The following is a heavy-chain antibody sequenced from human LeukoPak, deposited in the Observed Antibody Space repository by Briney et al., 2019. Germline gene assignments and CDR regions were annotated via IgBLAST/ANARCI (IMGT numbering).Heavy chain of an antibody. Sequence: GGSLRLSCAASGFTSGTSWMSWVRQAPGKGLEWVANINQDGSAQYYVDSVKGRFTISRDNANSSRYLQMNSLRDEDTAVYYCARSPRWGQGTLVTVSS. CDR3: ARSPR. J-gene: IGHJ4*02. V-gene: IGHV3-7*01. CDR1: GFTSGTSW. CDR2: INQDGSAQ.